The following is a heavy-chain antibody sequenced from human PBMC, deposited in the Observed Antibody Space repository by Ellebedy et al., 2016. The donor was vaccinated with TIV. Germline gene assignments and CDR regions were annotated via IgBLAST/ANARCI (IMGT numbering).Heavy chain of an antibody. V-gene: IGHV3-7*04. Sequence: GESLKISCAASGFTFSRYWMSWLRQTPGKGLEWVAHIKFDEVESYHADSVKGRFIMSRDNARKSLYLQMNSLRVGDTAVYYCARDTVEVPGGDAFDFWGQGTTVTVSS. CDR2: IKFDEVES. CDR1: GFTFSRYW. CDR3: ARDTVEVPGGDAFDF. D-gene: IGHD2-2*01. J-gene: IGHJ3*01.